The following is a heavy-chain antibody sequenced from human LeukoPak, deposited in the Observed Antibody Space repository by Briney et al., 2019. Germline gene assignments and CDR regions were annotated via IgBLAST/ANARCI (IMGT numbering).Heavy chain of an antibody. V-gene: IGHV3-23*01. CDR3: ARYCSSTSCYTGYYCGMDV. D-gene: IGHD2-2*02. Sequence: GGSLRLSCAASGFTFSSYAMSWVRQAPGKGLEWVSAISGSGGSTYYADSVKGRFTISRDNSKNTLYLQMNSLRAEDTAVYYCARYCSSTSCYTGYYCGMDVWGQGTTVTVSS. CDR1: GFTFSSYA. CDR2: ISGSGGST. J-gene: IGHJ6*02.